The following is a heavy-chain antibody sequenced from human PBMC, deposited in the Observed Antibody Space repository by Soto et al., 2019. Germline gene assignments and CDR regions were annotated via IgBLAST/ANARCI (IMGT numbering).Heavy chain of an antibody. V-gene: IGHV4-61*01. CDR1: GGSVSSGSYY. CDR3: ARGIYGWYQGRYYYGMDV. D-gene: IGHD6-19*01. J-gene: IGHJ6*02. Sequence: QVQLQESGPGLVKPSETLSLTCTVSGGSVSSGSYYWSWIRQPPGKGLEWIGYIYYSGSTNYNPSLKSRVTISVDTSKTQFSLKLSSVTAADTAVYYCARGIYGWYQGRYYYGMDVWGQGTTVTVSS. CDR2: IYYSGST.